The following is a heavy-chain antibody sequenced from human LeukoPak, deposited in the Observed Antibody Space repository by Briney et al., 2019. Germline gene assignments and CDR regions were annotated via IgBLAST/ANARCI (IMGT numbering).Heavy chain of an antibody. V-gene: IGHV3-7*01. CDR3: VRGSPVWEI. D-gene: IGHD1-26*01. CDR2: IKQDGSEK. J-gene: IGHJ4*02. Sequence: GGSLRLSCAASGFTFSNYYMTWVRQAPGKAREWVAFIKQDGSEKAYVDSVKGRFTISRDNAKNSLYLQMDSLRAEDTAIYYCVRGSPVWEIWGQGALVTVSS. CDR1: GFTFSNYY.